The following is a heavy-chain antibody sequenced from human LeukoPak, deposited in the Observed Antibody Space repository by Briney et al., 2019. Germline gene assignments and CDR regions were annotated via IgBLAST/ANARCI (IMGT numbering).Heavy chain of an antibody. J-gene: IGHJ5*02. Sequence: PSQTLSLTCTVSGGSISSGGYYWSWIRQHPGKGLEWIGYIYYSGSTYYNPSLKSRVTISVDTSKNQFSLKLSSVTAAGTAVYYCARDGLREGFDPWGQGTLVTVSS. V-gene: IGHV4-31*03. CDR2: IYYSGST. CDR1: GGSISSGGYY. D-gene: IGHD4-17*01. CDR3: ARDGLREGFDP.